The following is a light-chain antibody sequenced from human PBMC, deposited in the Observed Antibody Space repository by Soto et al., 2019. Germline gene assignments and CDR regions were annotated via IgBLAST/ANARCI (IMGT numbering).Light chain of an antibody. CDR3: QQYNNWPKT. CDR2: GAS. V-gene: IGKV3D-15*01. Sequence: EIVLTQSPATLSLSPGERATLSCRASQSVRSSLAWYQQKPGQAPRLLIYGASTRATGIPARFSGSGSGTEFTLTISSLQSEDFAVYYCQQYNNWPKTFGPGTKVNIK. J-gene: IGKJ3*01. CDR1: QSVRSS.